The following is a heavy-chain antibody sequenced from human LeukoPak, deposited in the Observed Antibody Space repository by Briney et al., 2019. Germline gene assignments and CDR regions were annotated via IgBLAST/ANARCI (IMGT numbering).Heavy chain of an antibody. CDR1: GFAFSSYA. J-gene: IGHJ4*02. CDR3: AREMVGAIYFDY. V-gene: IGHV3-30-3*01. CDR2: ISYDGSNK. Sequence: GASLSVSCAASGFAFSSYAMHWVRPAPGKGLEWVAVISYDGSNKYYADSVKGRFTISRDNSKNTLYLQMNSLRPDDTAVYYCAREMVGAIYFDYWGQGTLVTVSS. D-gene: IGHD1-26*01.